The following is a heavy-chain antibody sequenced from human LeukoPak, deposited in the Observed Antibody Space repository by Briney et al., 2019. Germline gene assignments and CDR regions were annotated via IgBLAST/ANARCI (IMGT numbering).Heavy chain of an antibody. CDR2: IYYSGST. V-gene: IGHV4-59*01. Sequence: SETLSLTCTVSGGSISSYYWSWIRQPPGKGLEWIGYIYYSGSTNYNPSLKSRVTIPVDTSKNQFSLKLSSVTAADTAVYYCARVPADSYGDYVVYYYGMDVWGQGTTVTVSS. CDR1: GGSISSYY. D-gene: IGHD4-17*01. J-gene: IGHJ6*02. CDR3: ARVPADSYGDYVVYYYGMDV.